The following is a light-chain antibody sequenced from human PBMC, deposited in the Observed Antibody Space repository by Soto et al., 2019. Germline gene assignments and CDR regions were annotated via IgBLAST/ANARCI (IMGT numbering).Light chain of an antibody. Sequence: QSALTQPPSVSGSPGQSVTISCTGTSSDVGSYNRVSWYQQPPGTAPKLMIYEVSNRPSGVPDRFSGSKSGNTASLTISGLQAEGEADYYCSLYTSSSTSWVFGGGTKLTVL. V-gene: IGLV2-18*01. J-gene: IGLJ3*02. CDR3: SLYTSSSTSWV. CDR1: SSDVGSYNR. CDR2: EVS.